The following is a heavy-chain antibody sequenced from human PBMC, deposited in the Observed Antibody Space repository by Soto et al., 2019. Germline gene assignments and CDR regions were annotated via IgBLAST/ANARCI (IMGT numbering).Heavy chain of an antibody. CDR1: GVSLSTSGVG. Sequence: QITLKESGPTLVKPTQTLTLTCTLSGVSLSTSGVGVGWIRQPPGKDLEWLAPIYWDDDKRYSPSLKSRLTIPKATAQHQVVHTTTNMDPVDTATYYCAHRRTCEDDFWRYNWFDPWGQGTLVAVSS. J-gene: IGHJ5*02. CDR2: IYWDDDK. V-gene: IGHV2-5*02. CDR3: AHRRTCEDDFWRYNWFDP. D-gene: IGHD3-3*01.